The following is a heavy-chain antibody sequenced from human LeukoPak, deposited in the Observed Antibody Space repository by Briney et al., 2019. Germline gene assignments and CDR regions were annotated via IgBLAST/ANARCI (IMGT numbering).Heavy chain of an antibody. CDR1: GFNFSTYA. Sequence: GGSLRLSCAASGFNFSTYAMNWVRQAPGKGLEWVSYISSSGSTIYYADSVKGRFTISRDNAKNSLYLQMNSLRAEDTAVYYCARSLTMVRGDPIDYWGQGTLVTVSS. CDR2: ISSSGSTI. CDR3: ARSLTMVRGDPIDY. V-gene: IGHV3-48*03. D-gene: IGHD3-10*01. J-gene: IGHJ4*02.